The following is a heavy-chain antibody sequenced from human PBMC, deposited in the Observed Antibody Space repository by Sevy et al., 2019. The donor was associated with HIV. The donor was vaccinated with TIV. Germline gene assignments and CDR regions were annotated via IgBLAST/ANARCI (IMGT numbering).Heavy chain of an antibody. CDR2: LSFGGGKI. V-gene: IGHV3-23*01. Sequence: GGSLRLSCAASGFAFYDYSMSWIRQAPGKGLEWVATLSFGGGKINYADSVKGRFTFSSDNSKNSFYLQMDNLRVEDTALYYCAREGCTRPHDYWGQGTRVTVSS. CDR3: AREGCTRPHDY. CDR1: GFAFYDYS. J-gene: IGHJ4*02. D-gene: IGHD2-8*01.